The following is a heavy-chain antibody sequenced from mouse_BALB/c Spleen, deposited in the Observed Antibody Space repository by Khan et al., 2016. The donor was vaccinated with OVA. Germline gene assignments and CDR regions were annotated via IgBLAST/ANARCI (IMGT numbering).Heavy chain of an antibody. V-gene: IGHV1-63*02. Sequence: QVQLQQSGAELVRPGTSLKMSCKAVGYTFTNYWIGWMKQRPGHGLEWIGDIYPGGSYTKYNEKFKGKATLTADTSSSTAYMQLSSLTSEDYASYYCSTGGYDGSDVWGAGTTVTVSS. J-gene: IGHJ1*01. CDR1: GYTFTNYW. CDR2: IYPGGSYT. CDR3: STGGYDGSDV. D-gene: IGHD2-2*01.